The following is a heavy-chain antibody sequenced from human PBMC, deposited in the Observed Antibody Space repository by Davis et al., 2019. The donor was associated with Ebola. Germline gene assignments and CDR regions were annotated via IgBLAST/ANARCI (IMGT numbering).Heavy chain of an antibody. CDR3: ARDGNDYGDFYYYYGMDV. V-gene: IGHV3-33*01. Sequence: PGGSLRLSCAASGFTFSSYGMHWVRQAPGKGLEWVAVIWYDGSNKYYADSVKGRFTISRDNSKNTLYLQMNSLRAEDTAVYYCARDGNDYGDFYYYYGMDVWGQGTTVTVSS. J-gene: IGHJ6*02. CDR2: IWYDGSNK. CDR1: GFTFSSYG. D-gene: IGHD4-17*01.